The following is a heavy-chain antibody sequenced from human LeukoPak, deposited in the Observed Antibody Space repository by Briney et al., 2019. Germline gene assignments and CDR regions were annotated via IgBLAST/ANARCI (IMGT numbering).Heavy chain of an antibody. CDR2: ISAYNGNT. D-gene: IGHD3-3*01. CDR3: ARDDPPRNYDFWSGYYDYYYYGMDV. CDR1: GGTFSSYG. Sequence: EASVKVSCKASGGTFSSYGISWVRQAPGQGLEWMGWISAYNGNTNYAQKLQGRVTMTTDTSTSTAYMELRSLRSDDTAVYYCARDDPPRNYDFWSGYYDYYYYGMDVWGQGTTVTVSS. V-gene: IGHV1-18*01. J-gene: IGHJ6*02.